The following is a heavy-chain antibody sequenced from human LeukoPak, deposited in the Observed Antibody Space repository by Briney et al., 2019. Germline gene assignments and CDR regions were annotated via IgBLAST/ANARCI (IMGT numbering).Heavy chain of an antibody. CDR1: GGTFSSYA. CDR3: AREELREMATLY. J-gene: IGHJ4*02. D-gene: IGHD5-24*01. CDR2: ISAYNGNT. Sequence: ASVKVSCKASGGTFSSYAISWVRQAPGQGLEWMGWISAYNGNTNYAQKLQGRVTMTTDTSTSTAYMELRSLRSDDTAVYYCAREELREMATLYWGQGTLVTVSS. V-gene: IGHV1-18*01.